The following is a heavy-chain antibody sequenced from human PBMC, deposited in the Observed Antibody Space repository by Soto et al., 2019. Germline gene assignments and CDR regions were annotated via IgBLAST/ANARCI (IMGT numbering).Heavy chain of an antibody. J-gene: IGHJ4*02. Sequence: SETRSLTCTVSGGSISSYYWSWIRQPAGKGLEWIGRIYTSGITNYNPSLKSRVTMSVDTSKNQFSLKLSSVTAADTAVYYCARDDSNGYYVFFHDYWAQGTLDTVSS. CDR1: GGSISSYY. CDR3: ARDDSNGYYVFFHDY. V-gene: IGHV4-4*07. CDR2: IYTSGIT. D-gene: IGHD3-22*01.